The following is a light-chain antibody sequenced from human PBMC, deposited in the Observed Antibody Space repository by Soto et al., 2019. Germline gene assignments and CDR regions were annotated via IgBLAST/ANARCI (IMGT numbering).Light chain of an antibody. V-gene: IGKV1-27*01. J-gene: IGKJ1*01. Sequence: DVHITQSPSSLSASVGDRVTITCRASQGISNYLAWYQQKPGKVPKLLIYAASTLQSGVPSRFSGSGSGTDFTLTISSLQPEDVATYYCQKYNSAPRTFGQRTKVDNK. CDR1: QGISNY. CDR2: AAS. CDR3: QKYNSAPRT.